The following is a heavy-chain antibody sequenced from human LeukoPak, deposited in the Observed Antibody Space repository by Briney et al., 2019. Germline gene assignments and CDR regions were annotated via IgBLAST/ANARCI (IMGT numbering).Heavy chain of an antibody. CDR1: GFTFSSYG. V-gene: IGHV3-73*01. CDR3: TRRPQNGGNSPGYYGMDV. J-gene: IGHJ6*02. CDR2: IRSKANSYAT. Sequence: HAGGSLRLSCAASGFTFSSYGMHWVRQASGKGLEWVGRIRSKANSYATAYAASVKGRFTISRDDSKNTAYLQMNSLKTEDTAVYYCTRRPQNGGNSPGYYGMDVWGQGTTVTVSS. D-gene: IGHD4-23*01.